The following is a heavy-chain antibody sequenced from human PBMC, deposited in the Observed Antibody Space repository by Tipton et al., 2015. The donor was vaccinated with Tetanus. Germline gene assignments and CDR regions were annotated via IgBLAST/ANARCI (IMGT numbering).Heavy chain of an antibody. Sequence: VQLVQSGPEVKQPGESLKISCKGSGYMFSSHWIGWVRQVPGKGLEWLGTIYPGDSYSTYSPSFEGQVTISVDRSIDTAYPQWSSLKASDTAIYYCARHTSGSYHAPFDYWGQGTLVTVSS. J-gene: IGHJ4*02. CDR3: ARHTSGSYHAPFDY. CDR2: IYPGDSYS. D-gene: IGHD1-26*01. CDR1: GYMFSSHW. V-gene: IGHV5-51*01.